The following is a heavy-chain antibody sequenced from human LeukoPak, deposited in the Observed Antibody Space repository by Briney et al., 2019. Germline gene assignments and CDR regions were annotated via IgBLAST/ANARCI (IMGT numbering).Heavy chain of an antibody. V-gene: IGHV1-18*01. CDR1: GYTFTSYD. CDR2: ISAYNGNT. Sequence: GASVKVSCKASGYTFTSYDINWVRQATGQGLEWMGWISAYNGNTNYAQKLQGRVTMTTDTSTSTAYMELRSLRSDDTAVYYCARVGGYGGNDAFDYWGQGTLVTVSS. D-gene: IGHD4-23*01. J-gene: IGHJ4*02. CDR3: ARVGGYGGNDAFDY.